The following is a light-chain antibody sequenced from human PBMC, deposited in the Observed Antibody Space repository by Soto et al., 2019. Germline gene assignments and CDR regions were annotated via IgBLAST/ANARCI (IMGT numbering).Light chain of an antibody. CDR2: KAS. CDR1: QSISSR. Sequence: DIQMTQSPSALSASVGDRVTITGRASQSISSRLAWYQQKQGKAPKLLIYKASSLESGVPSRFSGRGSGTEFTLTISSLQPDDFATYYCQQYNSYPWTFGHGTKVEIK. V-gene: IGKV1-5*03. CDR3: QQYNSYPWT. J-gene: IGKJ1*01.